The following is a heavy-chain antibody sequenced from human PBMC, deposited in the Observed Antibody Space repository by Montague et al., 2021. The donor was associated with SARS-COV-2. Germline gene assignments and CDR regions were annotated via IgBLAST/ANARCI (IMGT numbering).Heavy chain of an antibody. CDR3: ATTGGPTTVAGPFDY. Sequence: SETLSLTCTVSGGSISSGGYYWDWIRQPPGMGLEWIGTIYYSGSTDYNPSLKSRVIISVDTSRNQFSLKVSSVTAADTAVYYCATTGGPTTVAGPFDYWGQGTPVTVSS. CDR2: IYYSGST. D-gene: IGHD6-19*01. V-gene: IGHV4-39*01. CDR1: GGSISSGGYY. J-gene: IGHJ4*02.